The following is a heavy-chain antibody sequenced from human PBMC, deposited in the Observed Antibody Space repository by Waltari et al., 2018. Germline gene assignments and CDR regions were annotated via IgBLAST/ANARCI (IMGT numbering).Heavy chain of an antibody. CDR3: AAGAGWLIDY. D-gene: IGHD6-19*01. J-gene: IGHJ4*02. Sequence: DVQLVESGSGLVQPGGALRPSCAVPGFTFNTYWMNWVRQAPGKGLEWEANIEKDGSETNYVDSVKGRFTISRDNAKNSVYLQMNSLRAEDTAVYYCAAGAGWLIDYWGQGTLVTVSS. CDR2: IEKDGSET. CDR1: GFTFNTYW. V-gene: IGHV3-7*01.